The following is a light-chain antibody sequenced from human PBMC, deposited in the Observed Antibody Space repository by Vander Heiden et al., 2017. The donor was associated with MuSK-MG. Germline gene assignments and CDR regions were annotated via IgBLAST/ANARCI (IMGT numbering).Light chain of an antibody. CDR3: QKDNRWPLA. V-gene: IGKV3D-15*01. Sequence: EIVLTQSPDALSVSPGERVTLSCRASQSVSSYLAWYHQRPGQSPRLLIHDASTRATGVPARFSGSGSGTEFTLTISSLQSEDIGVYYCQKDNRWPLAFGGGTRVEIK. CDR2: DAS. J-gene: IGKJ4*01. CDR1: QSVSSY.